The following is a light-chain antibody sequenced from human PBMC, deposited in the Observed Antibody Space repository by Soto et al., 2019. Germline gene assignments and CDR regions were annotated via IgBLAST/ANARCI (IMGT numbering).Light chain of an antibody. Sequence: GAGVTITCRASQSVSSWLAWYQQKPGKAPKLLIYKASTLKSGVPSRFSGSGSGTDFTLTISSLQPEDFATYFCQQANSFPITFGQGTRLEIK. CDR2: KAS. J-gene: IGKJ5*01. V-gene: IGKV1D-12*01. CDR1: QSVSSW. CDR3: QQANSFPIT.